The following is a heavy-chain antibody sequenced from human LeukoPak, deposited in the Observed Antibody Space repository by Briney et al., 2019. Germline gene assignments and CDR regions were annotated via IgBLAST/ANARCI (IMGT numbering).Heavy chain of an antibody. Sequence: GGSLRLSCAASGFTFSSYAMSWVRQAPGKGLEWVSAISGSGGSTYYADSVKGRFTISRDNSKNTLYLQMNSLRAEDTAVYYCAKAYYGSGRSLGNYYYYGMDVWGQGTTVTVSS. J-gene: IGHJ6*02. D-gene: IGHD3-10*01. V-gene: IGHV3-23*01. CDR1: GFTFSSYA. CDR2: ISGSGGST. CDR3: AKAYYGSGRSLGNYYYYGMDV.